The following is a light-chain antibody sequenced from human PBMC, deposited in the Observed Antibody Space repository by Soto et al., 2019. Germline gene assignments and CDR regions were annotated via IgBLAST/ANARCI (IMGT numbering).Light chain of an antibody. J-gene: IGKJ4*01. CDR2: EAS. CDR3: QQYNNWPPLT. Sequence: EIVMTQSPATLSVSPGERATLSCRASQSVSSNLAWFQQKPGQPPRLLIYEASTRATGVPARFGGSGSGTEFTLTINSLQSEDFAVYYCQQYNNWPPLTFGGGTKVEIK. V-gene: IGKV3-15*01. CDR1: QSVSSN.